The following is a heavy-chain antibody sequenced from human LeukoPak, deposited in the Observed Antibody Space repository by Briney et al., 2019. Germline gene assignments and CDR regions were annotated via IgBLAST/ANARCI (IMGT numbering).Heavy chain of an antibody. CDR2: ISGSGGST. J-gene: IGHJ4*02. CDR3: AKSPKGYCSGGSCYDRCFDY. D-gene: IGHD2-15*01. CDR1: LFTFSSYA. V-gene: IGHV3-23*01. Sequence: PGGSLRLSCAASLFTFSSYAMSWVRQAPGKGLEWVSAISGSGGSTYYADSVKGRFTISRDNSKNTLYLQMNSLRAEDTAVYYCAKSPKGYCSGGSCYDRCFDYWGQGTLVTVSS.